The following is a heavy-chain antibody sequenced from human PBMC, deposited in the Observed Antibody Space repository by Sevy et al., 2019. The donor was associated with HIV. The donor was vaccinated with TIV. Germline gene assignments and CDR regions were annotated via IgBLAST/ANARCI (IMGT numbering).Heavy chain of an antibody. CDR1: GYSFTSYW. J-gene: IGHJ3*02. Sequence: GESLKISCKGSGYSFTSYWIGWVRQMPGKGLEWMGIIYPGDSDTRYSPSFQGQVTISADKSISTAYLQWSSLKASDTAIPYCARQDYYYDSSNAFDIWGQGTMVTVSS. CDR2: IYPGDSDT. V-gene: IGHV5-51*01. CDR3: ARQDYYYDSSNAFDI. D-gene: IGHD3-22*01.